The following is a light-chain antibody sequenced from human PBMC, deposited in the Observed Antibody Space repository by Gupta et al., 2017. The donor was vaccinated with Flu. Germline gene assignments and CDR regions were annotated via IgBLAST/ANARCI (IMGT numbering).Light chain of an antibody. Sequence: GQTAMITCSGDALPKQYAYWYQQKPGQAPVIVTYKDSERPSGIPDRFSGSSSGTTVTLTISGVQAEDEADYYCQSADISGTGWVCGGGTKLTVL. CDR2: KDS. V-gene: IGLV3-25*03. CDR1: ALPKQY. J-gene: IGLJ3*02. CDR3: QSADISGTGWV.